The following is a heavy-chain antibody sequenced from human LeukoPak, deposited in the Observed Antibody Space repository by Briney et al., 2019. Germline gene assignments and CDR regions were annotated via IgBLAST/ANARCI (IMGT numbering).Heavy chain of an antibody. CDR1: GFTFTDYP. V-gene: IGHV3-30*04. D-gene: IGHD3-9*01. CDR2: ISYDGSNK. CDR3: AKDPADYDILTGYQAKNYYYYGMDV. Sequence: GGSLRLSRAASGFTFTDYPMHWVRQAPGKGLEWVAVISYDGSNKYYADSVKGRFTISRDNSKNTLYLQMNSLRAEDTAVYYCAKDPADYDILTGYQAKNYYYYGMDVWGQGTTVTVSS. J-gene: IGHJ6*02.